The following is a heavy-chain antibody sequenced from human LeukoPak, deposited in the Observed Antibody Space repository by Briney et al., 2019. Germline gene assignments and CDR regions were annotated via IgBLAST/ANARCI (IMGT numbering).Heavy chain of an antibody. Sequence: GESLKISCKGSGSSFTNYWIGWVRQMPEKGLEWMGIIYPGDSDTTYSPSFQGQVTISADKSISTAYLQWSSLKASDTAIYYCASLYSGSFDAFNIWGQGTMVTVSS. J-gene: IGHJ3*02. CDR3: ASLYSGSFDAFNI. CDR1: GSSFTNYW. CDR2: IYPGDSDT. V-gene: IGHV5-51*01. D-gene: IGHD1-26*01.